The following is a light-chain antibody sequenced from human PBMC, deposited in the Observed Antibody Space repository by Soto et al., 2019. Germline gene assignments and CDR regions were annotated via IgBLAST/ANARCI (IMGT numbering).Light chain of an antibody. CDR1: NIESKS. CDR3: QVWDSSSDHGV. V-gene: IGLV3-21*04. Sequence: SYELTQPPSVSVAPGKTARITCGGNNIESKSVHWYQQKPGQAPVVVIYYDSDRPSGIPERFSGSNSGNTATLTISRVEAGDEADYYCQVWDSSSDHGVFGTGTKLTVL. J-gene: IGLJ1*01. CDR2: YDS.